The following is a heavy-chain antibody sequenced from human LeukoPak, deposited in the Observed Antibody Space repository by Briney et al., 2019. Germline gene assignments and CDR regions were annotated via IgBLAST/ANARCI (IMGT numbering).Heavy chain of an antibody. V-gene: IGHV1-2*06. CDR3: ATHLRYGDYNY. D-gene: IGHD4-17*01. CDR1: GYTFTGYY. CDR2: INPNSGGT. J-gene: IGHJ4*02. Sequence: ASVKVYCKASGYTFTGYYMHWMRQATGQALEWIGRINPNSGGTNYAQKFQGRVTMTRDTSISTAYMELSRLRSDDTAVYYCATHLRYGDYNYWGQGTLVTVSS.